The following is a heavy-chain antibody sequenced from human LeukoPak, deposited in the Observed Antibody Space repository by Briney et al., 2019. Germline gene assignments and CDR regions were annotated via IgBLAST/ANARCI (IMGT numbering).Heavy chain of an antibody. V-gene: IGHV1-2*04. CDR1: RYTFTDYY. CDR3: ARVNSVKGILDYYFDY. J-gene: IGHJ4*02. Sequence: ASVKVSCKASRYTFTDYYMHWVRQAPGQGLEWMGWINPNSGGTNYAQKFQGWVTMTRDTSISTAYMELSRLRSDDTAVYYCARVNSVKGILDYYFDYWGQGTLVTVSS. CDR2: INPNSGGT. D-gene: IGHD1-26*01.